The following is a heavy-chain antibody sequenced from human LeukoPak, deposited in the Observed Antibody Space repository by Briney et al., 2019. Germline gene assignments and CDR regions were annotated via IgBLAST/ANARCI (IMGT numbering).Heavy chain of an antibody. J-gene: IGHJ6*02. V-gene: IGHV3-64D*06. Sequence: GGSLRLSCSASGFTFSSYAMHWVRQAPGKGLEYVSAISGNGGSTYYADSVKGRFTISRDNSKNTLYLQMSSLRAEDTAVYYCVKAPSGQLAYYYYYGMDVWGQGTTVTVSS. CDR1: GFTFSSYA. CDR2: ISGNGGST. D-gene: IGHD6-6*01. CDR3: VKAPSGQLAYYYYYGMDV.